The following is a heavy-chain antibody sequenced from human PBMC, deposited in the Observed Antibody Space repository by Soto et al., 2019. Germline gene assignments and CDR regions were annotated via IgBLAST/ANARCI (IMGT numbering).Heavy chain of an antibody. J-gene: IGHJ4*02. Sequence: SETLSLTCTVFGASFSSGTYYWSLIRHAPGNGLEWVGHIYYTGSTNYNPSLNNRVTISVDTSKNHFSLQLTSVTAADTAVYYCARGAGFSYDSTGSHIWGQATLVNGSS. D-gene: IGHD5-18*01. CDR3: ARGAGFSYDSTGSHI. CDR1: GASFSSGTYY. CDR2: IYYTGST. V-gene: IGHV4-61*03.